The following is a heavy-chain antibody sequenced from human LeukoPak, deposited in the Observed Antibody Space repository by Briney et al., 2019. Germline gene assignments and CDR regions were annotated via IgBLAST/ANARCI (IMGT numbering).Heavy chain of an antibody. V-gene: IGHV5-51*01. CDR2: IYPGDSDT. CDR1: GYIFSSYW. CDR3: VRQKYCSGGSCYSEPDAFDI. D-gene: IGHD2-15*01. Sequence: GESLRISCQGSGYIFSSYWIGWVRQMPGKGLEWTGIIYPGDSDTRDSPSFQGHVTISADKSISTAYLQWSSLKASDTAMYYCVRQKYCSGGSCYSEPDAFDIWGQGTMVTVSP. J-gene: IGHJ3*02.